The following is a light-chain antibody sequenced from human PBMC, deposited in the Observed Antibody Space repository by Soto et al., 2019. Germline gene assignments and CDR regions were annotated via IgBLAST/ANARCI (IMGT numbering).Light chain of an antibody. CDR2: DVS. Sequence: SSPTPPSSLSGSPGQSITIPFTGNNSDVGGYNSVSWYQQYPGKAPKLIIYDVSNRPSGVSSRFSGSKSGNTASLTISGLQADDEADYYCSSYTTRSVVFGGGTKVTVL. CDR1: NSDVGGYNS. J-gene: IGLJ2*01. CDR3: SSYTTRSVV. V-gene: IGLV2-14*01.